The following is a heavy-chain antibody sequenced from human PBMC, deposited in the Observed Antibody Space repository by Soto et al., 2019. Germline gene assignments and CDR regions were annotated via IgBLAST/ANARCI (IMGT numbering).Heavy chain of an antibody. J-gene: IGHJ5*02. V-gene: IGHV6-1*01. Sequence: SQTLSLTCAISGDSVSSNSAAWNWIRQSPSRGLEWLGRTYYRSKWYNDYAVSVKSRITINPDTSKNQFSLQLNSVTPEDTAVYYCARDHYYGSGSYYVVRWFDPWGQGTLVTVSS. CDR1: GDSVSSNSAA. D-gene: IGHD3-10*01. CDR3: ARDHYYGSGSYYVVRWFDP. CDR2: TYYRSKWYN.